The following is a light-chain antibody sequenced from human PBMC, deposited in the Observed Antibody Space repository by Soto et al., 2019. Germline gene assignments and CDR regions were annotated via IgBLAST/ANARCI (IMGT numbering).Light chain of an antibody. J-gene: IGKJ4*01. CDR3: QQANSCSLS. CDR1: QGISIW. V-gene: IGKV1-12*01. Sequence: DIQMTQSPSSVSASGGDRVTITCRASQGISIWLAWYQQKPGKAPRIQIYAASSLQSGVPSRCSGSGHGTEFTLCISRLQAKDLAACCCQQANSCSLSFGGGTKVELK. CDR2: AAS.